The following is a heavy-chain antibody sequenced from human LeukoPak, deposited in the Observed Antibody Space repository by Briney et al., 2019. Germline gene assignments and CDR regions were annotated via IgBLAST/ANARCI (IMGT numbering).Heavy chain of an antibody. CDR1: GVSISSYY. D-gene: IGHD6-6*01. CDR3: ARDRSSSFVGSNWFDP. Sequence: SETLSLTCTVSGVSISSYYWSWIRQPAGKGLEWIGRIYTSGSTNYNPSLKSRVTMSVDTSKNQFSLKLSSVTAADTAVYYCARDRSSSFVGSNWFDPWGQGTLVTVSS. J-gene: IGHJ5*02. V-gene: IGHV4-4*07. CDR2: IYTSGST.